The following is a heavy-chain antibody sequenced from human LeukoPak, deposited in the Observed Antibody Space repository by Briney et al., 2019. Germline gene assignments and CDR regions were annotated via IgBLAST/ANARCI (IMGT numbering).Heavy chain of an antibody. CDR1: GYTFSDYY. J-gene: IGHJ4*02. V-gene: IGHV1-46*01. CDR3: AREPGGY. CDR2: INPSGGST. Sequence: ASVKVSCKASGYTFSDYYIHWVRQAPGQGLEWMGVINPSGGSTDYAQKFQGRVTMTRDMSTSTVYMELSSLRSEDTAVYYCAREPGGYWGQGTLVTVSS.